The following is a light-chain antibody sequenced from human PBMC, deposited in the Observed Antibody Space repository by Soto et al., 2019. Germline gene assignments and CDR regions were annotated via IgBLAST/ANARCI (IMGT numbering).Light chain of an antibody. Sequence: QSVLTQPPSASGSPGQSVTISCTGTSSDVGAYNYVSWYQQHPGKAPKLMIYEVSKRPSGVPDRFSGSKSGNTASLTVSGLQAEDEADYYCSSYVSSNKGAFGGGTQLTVL. J-gene: IGLJ2*01. CDR2: EVS. CDR1: SSDVGAYNY. V-gene: IGLV2-8*01. CDR3: SSYVSSNKGA.